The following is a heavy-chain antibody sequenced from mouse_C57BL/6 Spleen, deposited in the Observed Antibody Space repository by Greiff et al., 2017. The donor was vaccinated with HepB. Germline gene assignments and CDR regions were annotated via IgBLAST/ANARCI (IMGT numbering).Heavy chain of an antibody. CDR2: IRNKANGYTT. V-gene: IGHV7-3*01. D-gene: IGHD1-1*01. J-gene: IGHJ4*01. Sequence: EVNLVESGGGLVQPGGSLSLSCAASGFTFTDYYMSWVRQPPGKALEWLGFIRNKANGYTTEYSASVKGRFTISRDNSQSILYLQRNALRAEDSATYYCARYIYYYGSSPLYYYAIDYWGQGTSVTVAS. CDR3: ARYIYYYGSSPLYYYAIDY. CDR1: GFTFTDYY.